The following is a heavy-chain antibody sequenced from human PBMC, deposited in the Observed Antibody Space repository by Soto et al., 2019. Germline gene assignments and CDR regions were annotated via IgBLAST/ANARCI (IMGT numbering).Heavy chain of an antibody. J-gene: IGHJ4*02. CDR2: ISHTGST. D-gene: IGHD6-19*01. CDR3: ARGGLLPDY. Sequence: SETLSLTCTVSGGSISGYYWSWIRQPPGKGLEWIGYISHTGSTNYNPSLESRVTISVDRSKNQFSLKLSSVTAADTAVYYCARGGLLPDYWGQGTLVTVSS. CDR1: GGSISGYY. V-gene: IGHV4-59*12.